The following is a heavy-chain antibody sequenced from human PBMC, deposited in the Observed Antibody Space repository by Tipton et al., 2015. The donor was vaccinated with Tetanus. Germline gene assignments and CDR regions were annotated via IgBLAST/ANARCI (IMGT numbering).Heavy chain of an antibody. CDR2: ISSTGGAT. CDR1: GFTFTSYA. V-gene: IGHV3-30*01. CDR3: AMTSKDGRTYLQY. J-gene: IGHJ1*01. Sequence: SLRLSCAASGFTFTSYAITWVRRAPGKGLEWVAVISSTGGATIEADSVRRRFTISRDNSKNTLFLQMNSLRPEDSAVYYCAMTSKDGRTYLQYWGQGTPVTVSS.